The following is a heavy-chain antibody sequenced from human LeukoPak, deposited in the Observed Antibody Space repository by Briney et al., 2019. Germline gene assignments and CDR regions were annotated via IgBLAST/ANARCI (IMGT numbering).Heavy chain of an antibody. D-gene: IGHD5-24*01. V-gene: IGHV4-39*07. J-gene: IGHJ4*02. CDR3: AAQLRGDGYNEIDY. CDR2: INHSGST. CDR1: GGSISSSSYY. Sequence: SETLSLTCTVPGGSISSSSYYWSWIRQPPGKGLEWIGEINHSGSTNYNPSLKSRVTISVDTSKNQFSLKLSSVTAADTAVYYCAAQLRGDGYNEIDYWGQGTLVTVSS.